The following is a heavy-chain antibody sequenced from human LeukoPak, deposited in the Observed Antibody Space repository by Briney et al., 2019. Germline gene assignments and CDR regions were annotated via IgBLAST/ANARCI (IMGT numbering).Heavy chain of an antibody. Sequence: GGPLRLSCAASGFTFSSYAMHWVRQAPGKGLEWVAVISYDGSNKYYADSVKGRFTISRDNSKNSLYLQMNSLRAEDTALYYCAKDGLRQQPSDYWGQGTLVTVSS. CDR3: AKDGLRQQPSDY. J-gene: IGHJ4*02. V-gene: IGHV3-30-3*01. CDR1: GFTFSSYA. CDR2: ISYDGSNK. D-gene: IGHD6-13*01.